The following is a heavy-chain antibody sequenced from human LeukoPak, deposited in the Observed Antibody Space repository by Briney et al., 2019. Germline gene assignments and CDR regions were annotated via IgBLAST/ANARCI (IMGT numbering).Heavy chain of an antibody. CDR1: GFPFETNA. D-gene: IGHD2-21*01. Sequence: GGSLRLSCATSGFPFETNAMSWVRQAPGKGLEWVATIGNTEAFYADSVTGRFTISRDNSKNTVNLQMNRLRVEDAAIYYCANDWIQYNRVFDCFVPWGQGTLVTVSS. CDR3: ANDWIQYNRVFDCFVP. J-gene: IGHJ5*02. CDR2: IGNTEA. V-gene: IGHV3-23*01.